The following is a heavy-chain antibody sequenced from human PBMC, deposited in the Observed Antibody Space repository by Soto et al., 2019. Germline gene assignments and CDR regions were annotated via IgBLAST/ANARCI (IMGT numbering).Heavy chain of an antibody. D-gene: IGHD2-2*01. CDR2: IKQDGSEI. Sequence: EVQLVESGGGLVQSGGSLRLSCAASGFTFSSYWMSWVRQGPGKGPEWVANIKQDGSEIYYVDSVKGRFTISRDNAKGSLYPQMTSLRAEDTAVYHCAKSLSAIPGDSWGQGTLVTVSS. CDR3: AKSLSAIPGDS. CDR1: GFTFSSYW. V-gene: IGHV3-7*05. J-gene: IGHJ4*02.